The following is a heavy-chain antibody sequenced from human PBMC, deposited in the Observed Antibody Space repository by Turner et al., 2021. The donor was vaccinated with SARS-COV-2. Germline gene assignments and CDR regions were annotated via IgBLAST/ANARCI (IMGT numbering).Heavy chain of an antibody. D-gene: IGHD6-13*01. V-gene: IGHV3-7*03. CDR1: GFTFSSYW. J-gene: IGHJ4*02. CDR2: IKQDGSEK. CDR3: AGLHTSSWYFDY. Sequence: EVQLVESGGGLVQPGGSLPLSCAASGFTFSSYWMSWVRQAPGKGLELVANIKQDGSEKYYVDSVKGRFTISRDNAKNSLYLQMNSLRAEDTAVYYCAGLHTSSWYFDYWGQGTLVTVSS.